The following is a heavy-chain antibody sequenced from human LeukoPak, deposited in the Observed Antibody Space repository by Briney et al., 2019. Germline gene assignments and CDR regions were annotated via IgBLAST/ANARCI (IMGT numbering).Heavy chain of an antibody. V-gene: IGHV3-21*01. Sequence: GGSLRLSCAASGFTFNSYSMNWVRQAPGKGLEWVSTISTSSNYIYYADSLKGRFTVSRDNAKSSLYLQINSLRAEDTAVYYCARDSTVYDSSGDAFDIWGLGTMVTVSS. CDR3: ARDSTVYDSSGDAFDI. D-gene: IGHD3-22*01. J-gene: IGHJ3*02. CDR1: GFTFNSYS. CDR2: ISTSSNYI.